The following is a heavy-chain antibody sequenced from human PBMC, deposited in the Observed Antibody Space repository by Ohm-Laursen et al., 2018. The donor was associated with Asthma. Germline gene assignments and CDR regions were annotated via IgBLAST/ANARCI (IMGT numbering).Heavy chain of an antibody. CDR2: ISGSGGST. CDR1: GFTFSSYA. V-gene: IGHV3-23*01. CDR3: ARDLRPNYSDFQHYYYGMDV. D-gene: IGHD4-11*01. Sequence: SLRLSCAASGFTFSSYAMSWVRQAPGKGLEWVSAISGSGGSTYYADSVKGRFTISRDNSKNSLYLQMNSLRAEDTAVYYCARDLRPNYSDFQHYYYGMDVWGQGTTVTVSS. J-gene: IGHJ6*02.